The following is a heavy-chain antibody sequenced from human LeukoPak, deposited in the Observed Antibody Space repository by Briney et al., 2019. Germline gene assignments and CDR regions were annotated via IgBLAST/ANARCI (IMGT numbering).Heavy chain of an antibody. Sequence: GGSLRLSCEASGFSFSSYAMSWVRQGPGEGLEWVSSISGSGGSTFYADSVKGRFTISRDNSKNTLYLQMNSLRAEDTAVYYCAKRITVVARDAFDFWGQGTMVTVSA. CDR3: AKRITVVARDAFDF. J-gene: IGHJ3*01. CDR1: GFSFSSYA. V-gene: IGHV3-23*01. D-gene: IGHD1-14*01. CDR2: ISGSGGST.